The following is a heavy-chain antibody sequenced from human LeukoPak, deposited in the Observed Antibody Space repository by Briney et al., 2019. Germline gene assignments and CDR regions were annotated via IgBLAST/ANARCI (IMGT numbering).Heavy chain of an antibody. D-gene: IGHD4-17*01. CDR3: ARDSGGNYGDYDGIGAFDN. CDR2: IYHSGST. J-gene: IGHJ3*02. Sequence: PSETLSLTCAVSGYSISSGYYWGWIRQPPGKGLEWIGSIYHSGSTYYNPSLKGRVTISVDTSKNQFSLKLSSVTAADTAVYYCARDSGGNYGDYDGIGAFDNWGQGTMVTVSS. V-gene: IGHV4-38-2*02. CDR1: GYSISSGYY.